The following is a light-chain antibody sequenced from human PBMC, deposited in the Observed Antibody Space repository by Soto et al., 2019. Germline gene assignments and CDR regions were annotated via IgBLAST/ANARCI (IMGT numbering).Light chain of an antibody. V-gene: IGKV3-11*01. CDR3: QQRSNCPPYT. Sequence: EIVLTQSPATLSLSPGERATLSCRASQSVSSYLAWYQQKPGQAPRLLIYDASNRATGIPARFSGSGSGTDFILTISSLEPEDFAVYYCQQRSNCPPYTFGQGTKLEIK. CDR1: QSVSSY. J-gene: IGKJ2*01. CDR2: DAS.